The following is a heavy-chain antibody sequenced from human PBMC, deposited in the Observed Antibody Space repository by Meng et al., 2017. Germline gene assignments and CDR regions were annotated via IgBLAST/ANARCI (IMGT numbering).Heavy chain of an antibody. V-gene: IGHV4-34*01. CDR3: ARRGIAARPFYY. J-gene: IGHJ4*02. CDR2: INHSGST. D-gene: IGHD6-6*01. CDR1: GGSFSGYY. Sequence: QVPLQQWGAGLLQPSEPLPLTCAVYGGSFSGYYWSWIRQPPGKGLEWIGEINHSGSTNYNPSLKSRVTISVDTSKNQFSLKLSSVTAADTAVYYCARRGIAARPFYYWGQGTLVTVSS.